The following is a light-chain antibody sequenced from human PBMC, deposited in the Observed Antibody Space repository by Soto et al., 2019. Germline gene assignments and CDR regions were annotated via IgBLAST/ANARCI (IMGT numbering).Light chain of an antibody. CDR2: EVT. J-gene: IGLJ1*01. CDR1: SGDVGGYNL. CDR3: CSYAGNSXV. V-gene: IGLV2-23*02. Sequence: QSALTQPASVSGSPGQSITIPCTGTSGDVGGYNLVSWYQQHPGKAPKLMIYEVTERPSGVSNRFSGSKSGNTASLTISGLQPDDEADYYCCSYAGNSXVFGTGTKVTVL.